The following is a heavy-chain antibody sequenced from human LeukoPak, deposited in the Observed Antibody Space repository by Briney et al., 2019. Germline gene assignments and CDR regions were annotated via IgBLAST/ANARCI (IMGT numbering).Heavy chain of an antibody. CDR1: GGTFSSYA. V-gene: IGHV1-69*06. Sequence: ASVKVSCKASGGTFSSYAISWVRQAPGQGLEWMGGIIPIFGTANYAQKFQGRVTITADKSTSTAYMELSSLRSEDTAVYYCARANYGDYVGYYYYYMDVWGKGTTVTISS. J-gene: IGHJ6*03. D-gene: IGHD4-17*01. CDR3: ARANYGDYVGYYYYYMDV. CDR2: IIPIFGTA.